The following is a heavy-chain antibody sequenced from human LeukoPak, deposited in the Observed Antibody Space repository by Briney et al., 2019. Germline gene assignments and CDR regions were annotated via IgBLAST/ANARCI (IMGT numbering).Heavy chain of an antibody. J-gene: IGHJ4*02. CDR1: GYSISSGYY. V-gene: IGHV4-38-2*02. Sequence: PSETLSLTCTVSGYSISSGYYWGWIRQPPGKGLEWIGSIYHSGSTYYNPSLKSRVTISVDTSKNQFSLKLSSVTAADTAVYYCARIQYKSGSEWLQLQDAISFFDYWGQGTLVTVSS. CDR3: ARIQYKSGSEWLQLQDAISFFDY. CDR2: IYHSGST. D-gene: IGHD5-24*01.